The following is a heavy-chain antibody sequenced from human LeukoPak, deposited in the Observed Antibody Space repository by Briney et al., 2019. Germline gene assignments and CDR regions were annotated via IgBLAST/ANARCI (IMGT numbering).Heavy chain of an antibody. J-gene: IGHJ4*02. D-gene: IGHD3-22*01. V-gene: IGHV3-48*02. CDR3: AKTYRRYDSXXXYFDY. CDR1: GFTFSSYS. Sequence: QSGGSLRLSCAASGFTFSSYSMTWVRQAPGKGLEWVSYISSSSSTIYYADSVKGRFTISRDNAKNSLYLQMNSLRDEDTAVYYCAKTYRRYDSXXXYFDYWGQGTLVTVSS. CDR2: ISSSSSTI.